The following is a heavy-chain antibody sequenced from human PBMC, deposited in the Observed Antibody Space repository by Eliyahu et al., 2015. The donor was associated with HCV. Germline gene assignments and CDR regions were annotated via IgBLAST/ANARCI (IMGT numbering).Heavy chain of an antibody. Sequence: QLQLQESGPGLVKPSETLSLTCTVSGGSIXSXSYYWGXIXQPPGXGLEWIGSIYYSXSTYYNPSLKSRVTISVDTSKNQFSLKLSSVTAADTAVYYCARQITMVRGFSPHYYGMDVWGQGTTVTVSS. V-gene: IGHV4-39*01. D-gene: IGHD3-10*01. CDR1: GGSIXSXSYY. CDR3: ARQITMVRGFSPHYYGMDV. CDR2: IYYSXST. J-gene: IGHJ6*02.